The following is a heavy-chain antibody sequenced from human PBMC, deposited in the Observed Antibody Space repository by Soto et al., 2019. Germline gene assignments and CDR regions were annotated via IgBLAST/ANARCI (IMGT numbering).Heavy chain of an antibody. J-gene: IGHJ4*02. D-gene: IGHD3-10*01. CDR3: ARDGYYGSGSYYTDY. CDR1: GFTFSSYG. V-gene: IGHV3-33*01. Sequence: ESGGGVVQPGRSLRLSCAASGFTFSSYGMHWVRQAPGKGLEWVAVIWYDGSNKYYADSVKGRFTISRDNSKNTLYLQMNSLRAEDTAVYYCARDGYYGSGSYYTDYWGQGTLVTVSS. CDR2: IWYDGSNK.